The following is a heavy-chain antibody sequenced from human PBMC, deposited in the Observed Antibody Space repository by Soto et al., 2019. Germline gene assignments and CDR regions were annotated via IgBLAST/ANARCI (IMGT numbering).Heavy chain of an antibody. CDR3: ARDEQDYDFWSGYYEGGGFDY. V-gene: IGHV3-30-3*01. CDR2: ISYDGSYK. Sequence: GGSLRLSCAASGFTFSSYAMHWVRQAPGKGLDWVAVISYDGSYKYYADSVKGRFTISRDNSKKTLYLQMNSLRAEDTAMYYCARDEQDYDFWSGYYEGGGFDYWGQGP. CDR1: GFTFSSYA. J-gene: IGHJ4*02. D-gene: IGHD3-3*01.